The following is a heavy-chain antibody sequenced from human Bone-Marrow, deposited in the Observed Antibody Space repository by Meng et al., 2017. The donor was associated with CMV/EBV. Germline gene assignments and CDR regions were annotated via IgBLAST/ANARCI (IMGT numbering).Heavy chain of an antibody. D-gene: IGHD2-15*01. CDR1: GYTFTGYY. J-gene: IGHJ4*02. CDR2: INPNSGGT. CDR3: ARTAYCSGGSCYSAGGYY. V-gene: IGHV1-2*02. Sequence: ASVKVSCKASGYTFTGYYIHWVRQAPGQGLEWMGWINPNSGGTKYAKKFQGRVTVTRDTSISAAYMELSRLRSDDTAVYYCARTAYCSGGSCYSAGGYYWGQGTLVTVSS.